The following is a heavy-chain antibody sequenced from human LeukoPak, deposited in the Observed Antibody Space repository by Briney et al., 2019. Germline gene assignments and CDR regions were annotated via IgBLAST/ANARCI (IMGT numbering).Heavy chain of an antibody. D-gene: IGHD3-22*01. CDR1: GYTFTSYY. J-gene: IGHJ4*02. Sequence: APVKVSCKASGYTFTSYYMHWVRQAPGQGLEWMGIINPSGGSTSYAQKFQGRVTMTRDTSTSTVYMELSSLRSEDTAVYYCARDWDYDSSGYYSTDYWGQGTLVTVSS. V-gene: IGHV1-46*01. CDR3: ARDWDYDSSGYYSTDY. CDR2: INPSGGST.